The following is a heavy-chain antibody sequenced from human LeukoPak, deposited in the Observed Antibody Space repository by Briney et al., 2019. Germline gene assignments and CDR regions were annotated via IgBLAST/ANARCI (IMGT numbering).Heavy chain of an antibody. V-gene: IGHV1-18*01. D-gene: IGHD2-21*01. CDR3: ATVGFGGDFFAS. Sequence: GESLKISCKASGYTFTNYGISWVRQAPGQGLEWMGWISAYNGNTNYAQRIQGRVTMTTDTSTSTAYVELRSLRSDDTAVYYCATVGFGGDFFASWGQGTLVTVSS. CDR1: GYTFTNYG. CDR2: ISAYNGNT. J-gene: IGHJ4*02.